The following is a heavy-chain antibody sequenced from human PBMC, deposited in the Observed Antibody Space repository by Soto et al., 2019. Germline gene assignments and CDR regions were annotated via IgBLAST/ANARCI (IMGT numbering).Heavy chain of an antibody. CDR1: GGSISSGGYS. J-gene: IGHJ5*02. Sequence: SETLSLTCAVSGGSISSGGYSWSWIRQPPGKGLEWIGYIYHSGSTYYNPSLKSRVTISVDRSKNQFSLKLCSVTAADTAVYYCARVAYCGGDCYRGFDPWGQGTLVTVS. CDR2: IYHSGST. CDR3: ARVAYCGGDCYRGFDP. V-gene: IGHV4-30-2*01. D-gene: IGHD2-21*02.